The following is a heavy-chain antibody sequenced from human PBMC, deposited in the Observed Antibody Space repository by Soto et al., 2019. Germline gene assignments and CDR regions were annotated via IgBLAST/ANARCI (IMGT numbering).Heavy chain of an antibody. CDR3: ARELQGIAVAGTAFDI. D-gene: IGHD6-19*01. CDR2: IWYDGSNK. CDR1: GFTFSSYG. J-gene: IGHJ3*02. V-gene: IGHV3-33*01. Sequence: GGSLRLSCAASGFTFSSYGMHWVRQAPGKGLEWVAVIWYDGSNKYYADSVKGRFTISRDNSKNTLYLQMNSLRAEDTAVYYCARELQGIAVAGTAFDIWGQGTMVTVSS.